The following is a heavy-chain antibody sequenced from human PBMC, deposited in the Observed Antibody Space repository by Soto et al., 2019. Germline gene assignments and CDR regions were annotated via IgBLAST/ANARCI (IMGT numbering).Heavy chain of an antibody. CDR3: ARHEASWFDP. V-gene: IGHV4-39*01. J-gene: IGHJ5*02. CDR2: IYYSGST. CDR1: GGSISSSSYY. Sequence: SETLSLTCTVSGGSISSSSYYWGWIRQPPGKGLEWIGSIYYSGSTYYNPSLKSRVTISVDTAKNQFSLKLSSVTAADTAVYYCARHEASWFDPWGQGTLVTVSS.